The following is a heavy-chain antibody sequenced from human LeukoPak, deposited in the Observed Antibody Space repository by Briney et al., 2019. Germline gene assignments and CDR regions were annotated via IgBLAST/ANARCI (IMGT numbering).Heavy chain of an antibody. V-gene: IGHV3-23*01. CDR2: ISGNGGST. D-gene: IGHD6-19*01. Sequence: GGSLRLSCAASGFTFSNYAMSWVRQAPGKGLEWVSGISGNGGSTYYADSAKGRFTISRDNSKNTLYLQMNSLRAEDTAVYYCAWPVAGIYWGQGTLVTVSS. CDR3: AWPVAGIY. CDR1: GFTFSNYA. J-gene: IGHJ4*02.